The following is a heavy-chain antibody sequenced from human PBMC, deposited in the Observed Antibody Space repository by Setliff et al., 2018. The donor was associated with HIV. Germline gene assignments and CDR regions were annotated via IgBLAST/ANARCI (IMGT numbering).Heavy chain of an antibody. V-gene: IGHV5-51*01. CDR2: ISPADSDT. J-gene: IGHJ4*03. Sequence: GESLTIACKGSGYIFTNYWIAWVRQMHGKGLEWMGIISPADSDTRYSPSFQGQVTISADKSISTAYLQWTRLQAADTAMYYCARLPGTLLQSCWERGPYYFDYWGPWDSPGHRLL. D-gene: IGHD1-1*01. CDR1: GYIFTNYW. CDR3: ARLPGTLLQSCWERGPYYFDY.